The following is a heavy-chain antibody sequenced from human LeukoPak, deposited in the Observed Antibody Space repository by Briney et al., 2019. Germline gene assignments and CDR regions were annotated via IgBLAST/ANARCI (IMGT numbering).Heavy chain of an antibody. J-gene: IGHJ4*02. CDR3: AKGRYNYDY. CDR1: GFSVSSNY. V-gene: IGHV3-23*01. CDR2: ISGSGGST. Sequence: GGSLRLSCAASGFSVSSNYMSWVRQAPGKGLEWVSAISGSGGSTYYADSVKGRFTISRDNSKNTLYLQLNSLRAEDTAIYYCAKGRYNYDYWGQGTLVTVSS. D-gene: IGHD5-18*01.